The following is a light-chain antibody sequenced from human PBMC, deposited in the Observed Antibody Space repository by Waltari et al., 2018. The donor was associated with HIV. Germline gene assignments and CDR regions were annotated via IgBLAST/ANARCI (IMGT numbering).Light chain of an antibody. CDR1: SSNIGAGYD. CDR3: QSYDSSLSLYV. V-gene: IGLV1-40*01. J-gene: IGLJ1*01. Sequence: QSVLTQPPSVSGAPGQKITISCTGSSSNIGAGYDVHWYQQLPGTVPKLLIFDNNNRPSGVPDRFSGSKSGTSVSLAITGLQAEDEADYYCQSYDSSLSLYVFGTGTKVTVL. CDR2: DNN.